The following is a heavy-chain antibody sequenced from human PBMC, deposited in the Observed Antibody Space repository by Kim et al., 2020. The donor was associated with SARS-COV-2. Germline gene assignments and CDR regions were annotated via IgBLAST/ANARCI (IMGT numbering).Heavy chain of an antibody. V-gene: IGHV3-23*01. CDR2: T. CDR3: AKDTGSRSLDY. D-gene: IGHD2-15*01. J-gene: IGHJ4*02. Sequence: TYYGNSVKGRFNISRDNSTNTLYRQMNSLRAEDTAIYYCAKDTGSRSLDYWGQGTLLTVSS.